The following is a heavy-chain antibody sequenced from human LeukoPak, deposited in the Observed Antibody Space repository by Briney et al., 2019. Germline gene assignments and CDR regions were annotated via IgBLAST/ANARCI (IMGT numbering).Heavy chain of an antibody. V-gene: IGHV4-34*01. CDR2: INHSGST. Sequence: SETLSLTCAVYGGSFSGYYWSWIRQPPGKGLEWIGEINHSGSTNYNPSLKSRVTISVDTSKNQFSLKLSSVTAADTAVYYCARVRVGATPYFDYWGQGTPVTVSS. CDR1: GGSFSGYY. CDR3: ARVRVGATPYFDY. D-gene: IGHD1-26*01. J-gene: IGHJ4*02.